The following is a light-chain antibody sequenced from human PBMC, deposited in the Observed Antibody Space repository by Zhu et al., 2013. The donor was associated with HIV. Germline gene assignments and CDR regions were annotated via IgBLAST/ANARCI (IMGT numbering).Light chain of an antibody. CDR3: QQYGSSPPT. Sequence: EIVMTQSPATLSVSPGERATLSCRASQSVSSSYLAWYQQKPGQAPRLLIYGASSRATGIPDRFSGSGSGTDFILTITRLDPEDFAVYHCQQYGSSPPTFGPGTKVDFK. V-gene: IGKV3-20*01. CDR1: QSVSSSY. J-gene: IGKJ3*01. CDR2: GAS.